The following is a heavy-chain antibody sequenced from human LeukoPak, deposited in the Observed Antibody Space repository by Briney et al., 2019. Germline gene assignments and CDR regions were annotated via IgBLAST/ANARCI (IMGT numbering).Heavy chain of an antibody. D-gene: IGHD3-10*01. V-gene: IGHV3-30*04. CDR3: ARKLGTYGSGSYYSGPHYYYYYGMDV. Sequence: PGGSLRLSCAASGFTFSSYAMHWVRQAPGKGLEWVAVISYDGSNKYYADSVKGRFTISRDNSKNTLYLQMNSLRAEDTAVYYCARKLGTYGSGSYYSGPHYYYYYGMDVWGQGTTVTVSS. CDR1: GFTFSSYA. J-gene: IGHJ6*02. CDR2: ISYDGSNK.